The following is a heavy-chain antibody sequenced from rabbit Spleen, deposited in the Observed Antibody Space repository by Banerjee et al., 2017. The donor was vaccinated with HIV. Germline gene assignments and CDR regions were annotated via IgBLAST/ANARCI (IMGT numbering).Heavy chain of an antibody. D-gene: IGHD8-1*01. Sequence: QSLEESGGDLVKPGASLTLTCTASGFSFSSSYFMCWVRQAPRKGLEWIACINTYTVKSVYASWATGRFTFSRTSSTTVTLQMTSLTAADTAAYFCARDLTGSSFSSYGMDLWGPGTLVTVS. CDR1: GFSFSSSYF. V-gene: IGHV1S40*01. CDR2: INTYTVKS. CDR3: ARDLTGSSFSSYGMDL. J-gene: IGHJ6*01.